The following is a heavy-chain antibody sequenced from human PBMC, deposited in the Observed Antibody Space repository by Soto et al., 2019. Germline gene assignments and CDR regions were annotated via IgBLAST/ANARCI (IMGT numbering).Heavy chain of an antibody. D-gene: IGHD3-22*01. CDR2: ISSSSSYI. V-gene: IGHV3-21*01. CDR3: ARGPGYYYDSSGYYNY. CDR1: GFTFSSYS. Sequence: GGSLRLSCAASGFTFSSYSMKWVRHAPGKGLEWVSSISSSSSYIYYADSVKGRFTISRDNAKNSLYLQMNSLRAEDTAVYYCARGPGYYYDSSGYYNYWGQGTLVTVSS. J-gene: IGHJ4*02.